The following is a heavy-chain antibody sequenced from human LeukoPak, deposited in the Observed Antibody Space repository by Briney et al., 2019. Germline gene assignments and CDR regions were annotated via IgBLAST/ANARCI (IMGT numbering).Heavy chain of an antibody. V-gene: IGHV3-9*01. CDR1: GFTFSDYY. Sequence: PGGSLRLSCAASGFTFSDYYMSWIRQAPGKGLEWVSGISWNSGSIGYADSVKSRFTISRDNAKNSLYLQMNSLRAEDTALYYCAKASYYDSSGYYPLDYWGQGTLVTVSS. CDR2: ISWNSGSI. D-gene: IGHD3-22*01. CDR3: AKASYYDSSGYYPLDY. J-gene: IGHJ4*02.